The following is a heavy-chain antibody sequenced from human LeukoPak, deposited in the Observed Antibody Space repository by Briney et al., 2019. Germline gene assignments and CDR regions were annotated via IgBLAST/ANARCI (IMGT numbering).Heavy chain of an antibody. Sequence: GGSLRLSCAASGFTFSSYAMSWVRQAPGKGLEWVSAISGSGGSTYYADSVKGRFTISRDSSKNTLYLQMNSLRAEDTAVYYCAKVAEGTLWFGDSTPGGRGQGTLVTVSS. D-gene: IGHD3-10*01. V-gene: IGHV3-23*01. J-gene: IGHJ4*02. CDR2: ISGSGGST. CDR3: AKVAEGTLWFGDSTPGG. CDR1: GFTFSSYA.